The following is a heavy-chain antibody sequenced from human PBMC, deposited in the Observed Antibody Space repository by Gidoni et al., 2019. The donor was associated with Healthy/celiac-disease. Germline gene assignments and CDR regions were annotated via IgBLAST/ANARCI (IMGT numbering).Heavy chain of an antibody. J-gene: IGHJ6*03. CDR3: TGGWMYYYYYMDV. CDR1: GFTFSNAW. D-gene: IGHD6-19*01. CDR2: IKSKTDGGTT. Sequence: EVQLVESGGGLVKPGGSLRLSCAASGFTFSNAWMSWVRQAPGKGLEWVGRIKSKTDGGTTDYAAPVKGRFTISRDDSKNTLYLQMNSLKTEDTAVYYCTGGWMYYYYYMDVWGKGTTVTVSS. V-gene: IGHV3-15*01.